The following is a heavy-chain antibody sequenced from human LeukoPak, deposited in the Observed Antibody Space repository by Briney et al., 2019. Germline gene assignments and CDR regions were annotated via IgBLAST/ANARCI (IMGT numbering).Heavy chain of an antibody. J-gene: IGHJ4*02. CDR3: ASYISTGLDY. CDR1: GGSISSYY. V-gene: IGHV4-59*08. CDR2: IYYTGST. D-gene: IGHD6-13*01. Sequence: SETLSLTCTVSGGSISSYYWSWIRQPPGKGLEWIGYIYYTGSTNYNPSLKSRVTISVDTSKNQVSLKVSYVNAADTAVYYGASYISTGLDYGGQGTLVTVSS.